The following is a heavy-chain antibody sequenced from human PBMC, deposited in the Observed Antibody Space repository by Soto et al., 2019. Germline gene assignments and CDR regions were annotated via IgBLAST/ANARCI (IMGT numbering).Heavy chain of an antibody. CDR1: GGGFSTYA. D-gene: IGHD4-17*01. CDR3: ATGGTTVTRHADY. J-gene: IGHJ4*01. Sequence: SVKVSCKASGGGFSTYAITWVRQAPGQGLEWMGGITPIFDTTNYAQKFQGRVTITADESTTTVHTELTSLTSEDTAVDYCATGGTTVTRHADYWG. V-gene: IGHV1-69*13. CDR2: ITPIFDTT.